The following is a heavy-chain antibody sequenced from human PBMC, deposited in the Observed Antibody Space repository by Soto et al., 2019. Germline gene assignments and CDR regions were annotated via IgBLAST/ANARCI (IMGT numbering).Heavy chain of an antibody. J-gene: IGHJ4*02. Sequence: ASVKVSCKTSGYTFINYYMHWVRQAPGQGLEWMGTINPSGGSTSYAQKFQGRVTMTRDTSTSTVYMELSSLRSEDTAVYYCDGEGSSGSHRIYFDYWGQGTLVTVSS. CDR2: INPSGGST. V-gene: IGHV1-46*01. CDR3: DGEGSSGSHRIYFDY. D-gene: IGHD3-22*01. CDR1: GYTFINYY.